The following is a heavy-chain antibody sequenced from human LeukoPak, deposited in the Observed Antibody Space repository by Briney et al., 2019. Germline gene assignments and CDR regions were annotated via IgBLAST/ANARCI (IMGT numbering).Heavy chain of an antibody. J-gene: IGHJ4*02. CDR1: GGSISSYY. D-gene: IGHD3-3*01. Sequence: SETLSLTCTVSGGSISSYYWSWIRQPAGKGLEWIGRIYTSGSTNYNPSPKSRVTMSVDTSKNQFSLKLSSVTAADTAVYYCARGDFWSGYHDYWGQGTLVTVSS. V-gene: IGHV4-4*07. CDR2: IYTSGST. CDR3: ARGDFWSGYHDY.